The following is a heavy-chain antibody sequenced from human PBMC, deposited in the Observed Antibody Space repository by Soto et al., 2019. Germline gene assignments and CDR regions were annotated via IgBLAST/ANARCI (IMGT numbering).Heavy chain of an antibody. Sequence: QVQLVQSGAEVKKPGSSVKVSCKASGGTFSNYAISWVRQAPGQGLEWMGGIIPIFGTANYAQKFQGRVTITADASTTTAYMELSSLRSEDTALFYCATVLKGRPYWGQGTLVTVSS. V-gene: IGHV1-69*12. CDR3: ATVLKGRPY. CDR1: GGTFSNYA. J-gene: IGHJ4*02. CDR2: IIPIFGTA.